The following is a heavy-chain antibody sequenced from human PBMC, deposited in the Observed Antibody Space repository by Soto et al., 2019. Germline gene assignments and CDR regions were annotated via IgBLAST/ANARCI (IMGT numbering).Heavy chain of an antibody. CDR2: INPKSGGT. Sequence: QVQLVQSGAEVKKPGASVRVSCKASGYSFTDYHIHWVRQAPGQGLEWLGRINPKSGGTSTAQKFQGWVTMTRDRSISTVYMELTRLRSDDTAMYFWARGHSTDCSNGVCSFFYNHEMDVWGQGTTVTVSS. D-gene: IGHD2-8*01. CDR1: GYSFTDYH. CDR3: ARGHSTDCSNGVCSFFYNHEMDV. J-gene: IGHJ6*02. V-gene: IGHV1-2*04.